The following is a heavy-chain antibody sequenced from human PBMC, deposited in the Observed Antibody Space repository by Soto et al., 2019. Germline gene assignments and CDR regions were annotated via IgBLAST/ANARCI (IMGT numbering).Heavy chain of an antibody. CDR1: GYTFTRYG. CDR3: ARLYCSGGSCYSDGFDY. J-gene: IGHJ4*02. V-gene: IGHV1-18*01. D-gene: IGHD2-15*01. CDR2: ISAYNGNT. Sequence: GASVKVSCKASGYTFTRYGISWVRQAPGQGLEWMGWISAYNGNTNYAQKLQGRVTMTTDTSTSTAYMELRSLRSDDTAVYYCARLYCSGGSCYSDGFDYWGQGTLVXVSS.